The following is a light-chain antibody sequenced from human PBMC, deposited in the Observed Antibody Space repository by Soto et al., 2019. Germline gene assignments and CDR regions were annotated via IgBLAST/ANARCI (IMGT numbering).Light chain of an antibody. CDR1: SSGFGTYIV. V-gene: IGLV2-23*03. Sequence: QSALTQPASVSGSPGQSITISCAGTSSGFGTYIVVSWYQQHPGKAPKLLIYEGTKRPSGVSDRFSGSKSGSTASLTISGLQAEDEADYYCSSYEGSDSVLFGGGTKVTVL. CDR3: SSYEGSDSVL. J-gene: IGLJ2*01. CDR2: EGT.